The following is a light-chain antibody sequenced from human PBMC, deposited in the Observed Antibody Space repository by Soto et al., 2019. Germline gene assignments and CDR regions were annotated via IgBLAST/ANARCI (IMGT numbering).Light chain of an antibody. V-gene: IGLV2-11*01. Sequence: QSALTQPRSVSGSPGQSVTISCTGTSSDVGGYNYVSWYQQHPGKAPKLMIYDVSKRPSGVPDRFSGPKSGNTASLTISGLQAEDEADYYCCSYAGSSPVFGGGTKLTVL. CDR3: CSYAGSSPV. J-gene: IGLJ2*01. CDR2: DVS. CDR1: SSDVGGYNY.